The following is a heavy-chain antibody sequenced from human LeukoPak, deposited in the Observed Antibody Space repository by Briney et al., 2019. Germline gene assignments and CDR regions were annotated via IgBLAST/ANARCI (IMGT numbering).Heavy chain of an antibody. CDR3: ARHAGSYWASAFDI. J-gene: IGHJ3*02. CDR1: SGSISSSSYY. Sequence: SETLSLTCTVSSGSISSSSYYWGWIRQPPGKGLEWIGSIYYSGSTYYNPSLKSRVTISVDTSKNQFSLKLSSVTAADTAVYYCARHAGSYWASAFDIWGQGTIVTVSS. CDR2: IYYSGST. V-gene: IGHV4-39*01. D-gene: IGHD1-26*01.